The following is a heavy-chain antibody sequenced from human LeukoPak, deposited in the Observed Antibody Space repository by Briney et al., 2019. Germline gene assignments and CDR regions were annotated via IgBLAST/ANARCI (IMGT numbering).Heavy chain of an antibody. CDR2: IRYDGTNT. Sequence: PGGSLRLSCAASGFTFSSYGMHWVRQAPGKGLEWVAFIRYDGTNTYYADSVKGRFTVSRDNSKNTLYLQMNSLRAEDTAVYYCAKGRHWVVGATMDYWGQGTLVTVSS. CDR3: AKGRHWVVGATMDY. J-gene: IGHJ4*02. CDR1: GFTFSSYG. V-gene: IGHV3-30*02. D-gene: IGHD1-26*01.